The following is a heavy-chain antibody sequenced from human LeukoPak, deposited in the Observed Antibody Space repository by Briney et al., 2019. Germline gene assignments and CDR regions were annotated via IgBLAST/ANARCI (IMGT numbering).Heavy chain of an antibody. Sequence: SETLSLTCTVSGGSISSGGYYWSWIRQHPGKGLEWIGYIYYSGSTCYNPSLKSRVTISVDTSKNQFSLKLSSVTAADTAVYYCARGGYSYGYTGHFDYWGQGTLVTVSS. D-gene: IGHD5-18*01. V-gene: IGHV4-31*03. CDR2: IYYSGST. CDR1: GGSISSGGYY. CDR3: ARGGYSYGYTGHFDY. J-gene: IGHJ4*02.